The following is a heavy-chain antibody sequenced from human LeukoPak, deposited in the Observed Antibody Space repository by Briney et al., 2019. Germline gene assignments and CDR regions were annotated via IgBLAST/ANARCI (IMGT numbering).Heavy chain of an antibody. CDR1: GFTFSSYA. V-gene: IGHV3-23*01. Sequence: GGSLRLSCAASGFTFSSYAMSWVRQAPGKGLEWVSAISGSGGSTYYADSVRGRFTISRDNSKNTLYLQMNSLRAEDTAVYYCAKLSYDSSGYYSSPGYWGQGTLVTVSS. CDR3: AKLSYDSSGYYSSPGY. D-gene: IGHD3-22*01. J-gene: IGHJ4*02. CDR2: ISGSGGST.